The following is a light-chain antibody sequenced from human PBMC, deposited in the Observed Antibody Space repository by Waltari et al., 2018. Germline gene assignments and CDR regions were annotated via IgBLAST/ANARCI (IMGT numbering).Light chain of an antibody. V-gene: IGKV1-5*03. Sequence: DIQMTQSPSTLSASVGDRVTITCRASQTISNWLAWYQQKPGKAPKLLIYKASSLDSGVPSTFIGSGSGTEFALTISSLQPDDFATYYCQQYNSYPLTFGGGTKVEIK. CDR3: QQYNSYPLT. J-gene: IGKJ4*01. CDR2: KAS. CDR1: QTISNW.